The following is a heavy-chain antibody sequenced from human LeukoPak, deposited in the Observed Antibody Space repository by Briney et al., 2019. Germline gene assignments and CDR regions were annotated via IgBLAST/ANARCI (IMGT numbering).Heavy chain of an antibody. J-gene: IGHJ4*02. CDR3: ASAPLSYYFDY. CDR2: IYYSGST. V-gene: IGHV4-59*01. Sequence: SETLSLTCTVSGGSISSYYWSWIRQPPGKGLEWIGYIYYSGSTNYNPSLKSRVTISVDTSKNQLSLKLSSVTAADTAVYYCASAPLSYYFDYWGQGTLVTVSS. CDR1: GGSISSYY.